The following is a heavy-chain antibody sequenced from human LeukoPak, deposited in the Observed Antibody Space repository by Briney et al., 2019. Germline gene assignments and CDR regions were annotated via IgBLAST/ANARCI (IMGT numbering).Heavy chain of an antibody. J-gene: IGHJ6*02. CDR3: ARPVHTAMVYGMDV. D-gene: IGHD5-18*01. Sequence: AAVKVSCKASRYTFTSYGISWLRQAPGQGLDGMGWISAYNGNKNHPQTLPRRATLPTDTPTRTAYLALTSLRSHDTAVYYCARPVHTAMVYGMDVWGQGPTLSLSS. V-gene: IGHV1-18*01. CDR2: ISAYNGNK. CDR1: RYTFTSYG.